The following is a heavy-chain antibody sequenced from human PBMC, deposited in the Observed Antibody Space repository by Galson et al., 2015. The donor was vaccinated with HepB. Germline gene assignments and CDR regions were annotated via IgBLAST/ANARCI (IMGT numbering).Heavy chain of an antibody. J-gene: IGHJ4*02. D-gene: IGHD2-15*01. CDR3: ARDWPDIVVVVAAPYFDY. CDR1: GYTFTSYG. CDR2: ISAYNGNT. Sequence: SVKVSCKASGYTFTSYGISWVRQAPGQGLEWMGWISAYNGNTTFAQKFQGRVTMTTDTSTSTAYMDLRSLRSDDTAVYYCARDWPDIVVVVAAPYFDYWGQGTLVTVSS. V-gene: IGHV1-18*01.